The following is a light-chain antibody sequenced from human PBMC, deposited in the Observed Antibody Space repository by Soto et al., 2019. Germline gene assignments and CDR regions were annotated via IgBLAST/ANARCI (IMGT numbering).Light chain of an antibody. CDR2: YEV. V-gene: IGLV3-21*01. Sequence: SYELTQPPSVSVAPGQTARITCGGNNIGSKSVHCYQQKPGQAPVGVIYYEVDRPSGIPERFSGSNFGNTATLTITRVDAGDEADYYCHVWDSDSNHAVFGGGTKLTVL. CDR3: HVWDSDSNHAV. J-gene: IGLJ2*01. CDR1: NIGSKS.